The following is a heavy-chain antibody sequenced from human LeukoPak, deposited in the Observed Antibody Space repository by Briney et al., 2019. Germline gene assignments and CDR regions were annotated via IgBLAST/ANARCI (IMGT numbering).Heavy chain of an antibody. J-gene: IGHJ4*02. V-gene: IGHV4-59*01. CDR3: ARDMDTGPDLFDY. CDR1: GGSISSYY. D-gene: IGHD5-18*01. CDR2: IYYSGST. Sequence: SETLSLTCTVSGGSISSYYWSWIRQPPGKGLEWIGYIYYSGSTNYNPSLKSRVTISVDTSKNQFSLKLSSVTAADTAVYYCARDMDTGPDLFDYWGQGTLVTVSS.